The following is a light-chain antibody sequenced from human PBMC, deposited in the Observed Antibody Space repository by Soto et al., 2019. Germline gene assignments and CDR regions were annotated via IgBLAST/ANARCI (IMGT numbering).Light chain of an antibody. Sequence: EVVMTQSPATLSVSPGERAALSCRASQTVGSTLAWYQQKPGQAPRLLIYRASTRATGIPARFSGSGSGTEFTLTISSLQSEDFAVYYCQKYDNWPITCGQGTRLAIK. J-gene: IGKJ5*01. CDR2: RAS. V-gene: IGKV3-15*01. CDR1: QTVGST. CDR3: QKYDNWPIT.